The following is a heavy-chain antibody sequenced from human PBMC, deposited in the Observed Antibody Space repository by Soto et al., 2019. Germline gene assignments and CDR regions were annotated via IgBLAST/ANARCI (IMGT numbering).Heavy chain of an antibody. J-gene: IGHJ6*02. CDR3: ARVFGGDCHNGMDG. V-gene: IGHV4-31*03. CDR1: GGSISSGGYY. D-gene: IGHD2-21*02. Sequence: QVQLQESGPGLVKPSQTLSLTCTVSGGSISSGGYYWSWIRQHPGKGLEWIGYIYYSGSTYYNPSLKRRGTISVNTSKDQFSLKLSSVTSADTAVYYCARVFGGDCHNGMDGWGQGTTVTVSS. CDR2: IYYSGST.